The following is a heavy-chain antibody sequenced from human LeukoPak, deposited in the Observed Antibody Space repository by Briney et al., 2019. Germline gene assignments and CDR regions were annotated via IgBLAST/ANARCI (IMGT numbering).Heavy chain of an antibody. CDR3: AREKWDQLDY. Sequence: GGSLRLSCTASGLSFSGSAMTWVRQAPGKGLEWISTIRDNGVGTYYADSVKGRFTISRDNSKNMLYLQMNSLRAEDTAVYYCAREKWDQLDYWGQGTLVTVSS. V-gene: IGHV3-23*01. CDR2: IRDNGVGT. D-gene: IGHD1-26*01. J-gene: IGHJ4*02. CDR1: GLSFSGSA.